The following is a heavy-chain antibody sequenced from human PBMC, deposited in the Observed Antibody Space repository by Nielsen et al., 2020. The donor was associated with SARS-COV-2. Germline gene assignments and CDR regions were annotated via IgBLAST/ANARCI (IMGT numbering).Heavy chain of an antibody. Sequence: ASVKVSCKASGYTFTGYYIHWVRQAPGQGLEWMGRINPNSGGTNYAQKFQGRVTMTRDTSISTAYMELSRLRSDDTAVYYCARQIQLWSDYYFDYWGQGTLVTVSS. D-gene: IGHD5-18*01. CDR1: GYTFTGYY. CDR3: ARQIQLWSDYYFDY. J-gene: IGHJ4*02. CDR2: INPNSGGT. V-gene: IGHV1-2*06.